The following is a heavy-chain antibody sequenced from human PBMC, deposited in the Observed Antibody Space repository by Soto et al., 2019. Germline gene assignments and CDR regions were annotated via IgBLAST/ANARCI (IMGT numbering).Heavy chain of an antibody. CDR1: GFTFSSYG. Sequence: SLRLSCAASGFTFSSYGMHWVRQAPGKGLEWVAVISYDGSNKYYADSVKGRFTISRDNSKNTLYLQMNSLRAEDTAVYYCAKVQGYYDSTGLLDYWGQGTLVTVSS. D-gene: IGHD3-22*01. CDR2: ISYDGSNK. V-gene: IGHV3-30*18. CDR3: AKVQGYYDSTGLLDY. J-gene: IGHJ4*02.